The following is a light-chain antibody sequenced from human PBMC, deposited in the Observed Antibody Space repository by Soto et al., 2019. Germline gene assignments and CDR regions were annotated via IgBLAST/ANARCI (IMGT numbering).Light chain of an antibody. V-gene: IGLV1-44*01. CDR2: SNN. J-gene: IGLJ2*01. CDR1: SSSIGSNA. CDR3: AAWDGSLSEVL. Sequence: QSVLTQPPSASGTPGQRVTISCSGSSSSIGSNAVNWYQHIPGTAPKLLIHSNNQRPSGVPDRISGSKSGTSASLTISGLQSEDEGDYYCAAWDGSLSEVLFGGGTKLTVL.